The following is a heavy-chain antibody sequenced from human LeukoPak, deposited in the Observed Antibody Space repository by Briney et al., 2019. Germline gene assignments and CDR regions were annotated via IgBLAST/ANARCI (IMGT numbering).Heavy chain of an antibody. J-gene: IGHJ4*02. CDR3: VRGGGAFCGTDCDRNFDY. CDR1: GFAVINNY. D-gene: IGHD2-21*02. Sequence: GGSLRLSCAASGFAVINNYMSWVRQAPGKGLEWLSVIYSDGSTYYVDSVRGRFIISRDNFKNTMSLQMNSLRGEDTAVYFCVRGGGAFCGTDCDRNFDYWGQGTLVIVSS. CDR2: IYSDGST. V-gene: IGHV3-66*01.